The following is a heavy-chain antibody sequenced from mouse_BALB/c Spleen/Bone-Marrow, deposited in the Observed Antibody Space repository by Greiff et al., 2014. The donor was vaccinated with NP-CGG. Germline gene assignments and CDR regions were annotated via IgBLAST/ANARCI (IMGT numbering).Heavy chain of an antibody. V-gene: IGHV1-15*01. Sequence: QVQLQQPGAELVRPGASVTLSCKASGHTFTDYEMHWGKQTPVHGLEWIGAIDPETGGTAYNQKFKGKATLTADKSSSTAYMELRSLTSEDSAVYYCTRDGSSRWYFDVWGAGTTVTVSS. J-gene: IGHJ1*01. CDR2: IDPETGGT. CDR1: GHTFTDYE. D-gene: IGHD1-1*01. CDR3: TRDGSSRWYFDV.